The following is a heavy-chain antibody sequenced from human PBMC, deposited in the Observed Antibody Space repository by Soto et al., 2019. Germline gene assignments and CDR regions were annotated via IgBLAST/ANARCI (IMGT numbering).Heavy chain of an antibody. CDR1: GFTFSSYG. CDR3: AKDPLYDSGGDYSVDY. Sequence: QVQLVESGGGVVQPGRSLRLSCAASGFTFSSYGMHWVRQAPGKGLEWVAVISYDGSNKYYADSVKGRFTISRDNSKNTLYLQMNSLRAEDRAVYYCAKDPLYDSGGDYSVDYWGQGTLVTVSS. J-gene: IGHJ4*02. CDR2: ISYDGSNK. V-gene: IGHV3-30*18. D-gene: IGHD3-22*01.